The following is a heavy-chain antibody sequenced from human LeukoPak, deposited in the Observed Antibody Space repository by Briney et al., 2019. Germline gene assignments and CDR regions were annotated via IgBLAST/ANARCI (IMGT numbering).Heavy chain of an antibody. Sequence: SETLSLTCTVSGGSISNSYWSWIRQPAGKGLEWIGRIYTSGSTNYNPSLKSRVTMSVDTSKNQFSLKLSSVTAADTAVYYCARMIIAAAGTTATYFDYWGQGTLVTVSS. CDR1: GGSISNSY. CDR2: IYTSGST. J-gene: IGHJ4*02. V-gene: IGHV4-4*07. CDR3: ARMIIAAAGTTATYFDY. D-gene: IGHD6-13*01.